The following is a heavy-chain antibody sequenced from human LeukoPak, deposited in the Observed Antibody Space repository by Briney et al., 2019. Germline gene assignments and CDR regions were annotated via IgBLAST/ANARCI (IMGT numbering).Heavy chain of an antibody. V-gene: IGHV3-7*01. J-gene: IGHJ4*02. CDR3: ARDARGSGSYYPLKY. CDR1: GFTFSSYS. D-gene: IGHD3-10*01. Sequence: PGGSLRLSCAASGFTFSSYSMNWVRQAPGKGLEWVANIQEDGSDKYYVDSVKGRFTISRDNAKSSLYLQMNSLRAEDTAVYYCARDARGSGSYYPLKYWGQGTLVTVSS. CDR2: IQEDGSDK.